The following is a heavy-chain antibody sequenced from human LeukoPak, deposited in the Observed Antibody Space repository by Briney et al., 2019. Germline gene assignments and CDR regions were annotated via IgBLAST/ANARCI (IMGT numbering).Heavy chain of an antibody. V-gene: IGHV4-38-2*02. CDR1: GYSISSGYY. Sequence: SETLSLTCTVSGYSISSGYYWGWIRQPPGKGLEWIGSIYHSGSTYYNPSLKSRVTISVDTSKNQFSLKLSPVTAADTAVYYCAGQRITMVRGVISDDYWGQGTLVTVSS. CDR2: IYHSGST. J-gene: IGHJ4*02. CDR3: AGQRITMVRGVISDDY. D-gene: IGHD3-10*01.